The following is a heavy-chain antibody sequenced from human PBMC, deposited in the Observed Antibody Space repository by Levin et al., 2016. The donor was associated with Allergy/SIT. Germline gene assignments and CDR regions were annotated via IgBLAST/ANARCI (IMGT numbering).Heavy chain of an antibody. V-gene: IGHV1-2*02. D-gene: IGHD4-23*01. CDR1: GYTFTGYY. CDR2: INPNSGGT. J-gene: IGHJ6*02. CDR3: ARSYGNSDYYYYGMDV. Sequence: ASVKVSCKASGYTFTGYYMHWVRQAPGQGLEWMGWINPNSGGTNYAQKFQGRVTMTRDTSISTAYMELSRLRSDDTAVYYCARSYGNSDYYYYGMDVWGQGTTVTVSS.